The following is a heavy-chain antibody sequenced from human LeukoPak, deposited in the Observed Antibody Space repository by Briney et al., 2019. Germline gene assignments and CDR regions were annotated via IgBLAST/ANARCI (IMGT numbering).Heavy chain of an antibody. Sequence: GESLKISCKGSGYSFTSYWIGWVRQMPGKGLEWMGIIYPGDSDTRYSPSFQGQVTISADKSISTASLKWGNLQAADTAIYYCARLGYYDILTGYFSNWFDPWGQGTLVTISS. CDR2: IYPGDSDT. D-gene: IGHD3-9*01. V-gene: IGHV5-51*01. CDR1: GYSFTSYW. CDR3: ARLGYYDILTGYFSNWFDP. J-gene: IGHJ5*02.